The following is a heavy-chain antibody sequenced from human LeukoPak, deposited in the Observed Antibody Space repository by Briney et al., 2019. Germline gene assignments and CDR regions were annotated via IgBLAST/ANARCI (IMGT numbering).Heavy chain of an antibody. J-gene: IGHJ4*02. CDR1: GGSITSDY. Sequence: PSETLSLPYSVSGGSITSDYWSWIRQPPGQGLEWLGYISYSGSTYYNPSLKSRVTISVDTSKNQFSLRLSSVTAADTAVYYCARHQRDSSGYHYFDYWGKGTLVTVSS. CDR3: ARHQRDSSGYHYFDY. V-gene: IGHV4-59*08. CDR2: ISYSGST. D-gene: IGHD3-22*01.